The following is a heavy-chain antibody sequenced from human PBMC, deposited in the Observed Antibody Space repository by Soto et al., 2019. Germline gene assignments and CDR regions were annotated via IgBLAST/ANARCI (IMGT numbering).Heavy chain of an antibody. Sequence: QLVETGGGFIQPGGSLRLSCAASGLTVSSNYMSWVRQAPGKGLEWVSMIYSGGDIYYTDSVKGRFTISRDTYKNMVYLQMNILRADDTAVYYCVRDGYNPFWFLTWGQGTLVTVSS. V-gene: IGHV3-53*02. CDR1: GLTVSSNY. CDR3: VRDGYNPFWFLT. D-gene: IGHD3-10*01. J-gene: IGHJ5*02. CDR2: IYSGGDI.